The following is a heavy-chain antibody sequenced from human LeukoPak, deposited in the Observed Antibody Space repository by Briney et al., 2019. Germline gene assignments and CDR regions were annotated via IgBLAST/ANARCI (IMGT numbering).Heavy chain of an antibody. CDR1: GFTFSSYA. D-gene: IGHD3-10*01. CDR2: IYSGGST. Sequence: GGSLRLSCAASGFTFSSYAMSWVRQAPGKGLEWVSVIYSGGSTYYADSVKGRFTISRDNSKNTLYLQMNSLRAEDTAVYYCARVPSLDYYGSGSYFDYWGQGTLVTVSS. V-gene: IGHV3-53*01. J-gene: IGHJ4*02. CDR3: ARVPSLDYYGSGSYFDY.